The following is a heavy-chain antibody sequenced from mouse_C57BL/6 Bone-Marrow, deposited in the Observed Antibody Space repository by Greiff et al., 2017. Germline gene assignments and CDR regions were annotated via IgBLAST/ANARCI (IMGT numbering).Heavy chain of an antibody. V-gene: IGHV14-1*01. CDR3: ASITTVVATNY. CDR2: IDPEDGDT. D-gene: IGHD1-1*01. CDR1: GFNIKDYY. J-gene: IGHJ2*01. Sequence: EVQLMESGAELVRPGASVKLSCTASGFNIKDYYMHWVKQRPEQGLEWIGRIDPEDGDTEYAPKFQGKATMTADKSSSTAYMQLSSLTSEDSAVYFCASITTVVATNYWGQGTTLTVSS.